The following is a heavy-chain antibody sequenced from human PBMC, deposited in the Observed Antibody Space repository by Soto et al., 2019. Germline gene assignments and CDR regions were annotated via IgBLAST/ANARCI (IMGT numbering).Heavy chain of an antibody. CDR1: GYTFSSYY. D-gene: IGHD6-6*01. CDR2: INPSGGST. J-gene: IGHJ6*02. Sequence: QVQLVQSGAEVKKPGASVKVSCKASGYTFSSYYMEWVRQAPGQGLEWMGIINPSGGSTSHAQKFQGRVTMTRDTSTNTVYMELSSLRSEDTAVXXXXXXLIGEAVRRTHYGXDVWGQGT. V-gene: IGHV1-46*01. CDR3: XXXLIGEAVRRTHYGXDV.